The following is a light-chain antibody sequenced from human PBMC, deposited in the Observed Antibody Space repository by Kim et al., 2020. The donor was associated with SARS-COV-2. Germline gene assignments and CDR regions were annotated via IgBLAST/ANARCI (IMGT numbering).Light chain of an antibody. V-gene: IGLV2-14*03. J-gene: IGLJ3*02. Sequence: GQSITISCTGTSSDVGGYKYVSWDQQKPGKAPKLMIYAVSNRPSGVSIRFSGSKSDNTAYLTVSGLQAEDEADYYCTSVTSSTTWVFGGGTKLTVL. CDR2: AVS. CDR3: TSVTSSTTWV. CDR1: SSDVGGYKY.